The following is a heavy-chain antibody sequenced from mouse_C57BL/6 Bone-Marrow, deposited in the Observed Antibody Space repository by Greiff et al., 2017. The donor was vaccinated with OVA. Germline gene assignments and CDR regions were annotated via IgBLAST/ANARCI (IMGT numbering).Heavy chain of an antibody. Sequence: VKLMESGAELVRPGASVTLSCKASGYTFTDYEMHWVKQTPVHGLEWIGAIDPETGGTAYNQKFKGKAILTADKSSSTAYMELRSLTSEDSAVYYCTKSYAMDYWGQGTSVTVSS. CDR1: GYTFTDYE. V-gene: IGHV1-15*01. CDR3: TKSYAMDY. J-gene: IGHJ4*01. CDR2: IDPETGGT.